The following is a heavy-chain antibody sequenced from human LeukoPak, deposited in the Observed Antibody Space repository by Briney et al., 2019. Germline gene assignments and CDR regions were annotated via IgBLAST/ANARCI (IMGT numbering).Heavy chain of an antibody. V-gene: IGHV5-51*01. CDR2: IYPSNSDT. CDR1: GYYFITYW. D-gene: IGHD6-13*01. Sequence: GESLKISCTGSGYYFITYWIGWVRQMPGEGLEWTGIIYPSNSDTRYSPSFQVQVTFSADKSISTAYLQWSSLKASDTAMYYCARHRVDSSSPRGMDVWGQGTTVTVSS. CDR3: ARHRVDSSSPRGMDV. J-gene: IGHJ6*02.